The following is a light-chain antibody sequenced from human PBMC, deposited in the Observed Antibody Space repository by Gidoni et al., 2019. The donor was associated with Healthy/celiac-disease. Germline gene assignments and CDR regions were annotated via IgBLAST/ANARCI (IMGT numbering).Light chain of an antibody. CDR1: QRISNY. CDR3: QKYKSALCT. Sequence: DIHLTQSPSSLSASVGDRVTITCRASQRISNYLAWYQQKPGKVPKLLIYAASTLQSGVPSRFSGSGSGTDFTLTISSLQPEDVATYYGQKYKSALCTFXPXTKVDIK. CDR2: AAS. J-gene: IGKJ3*01. V-gene: IGKV1-27*01.